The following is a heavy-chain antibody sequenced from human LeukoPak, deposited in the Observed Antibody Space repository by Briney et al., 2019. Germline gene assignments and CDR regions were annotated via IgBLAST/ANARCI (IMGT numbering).Heavy chain of an antibody. CDR1: GFTFSNYA. CDR2: ISGGGGST. J-gene: IGHJ4*02. V-gene: IGHV3-23*01. CDR3: AKEPQAAYFDY. D-gene: IGHD6-25*01. Sequence: GGSLRLSCAAPGFTFSNYALSWVRQAPGKGLEWVSAISGGGGSTYYADSVKGRFTISRDNSKNTLFLQMSGLRAEDTAVYYCAKEPQAAYFDYWGQGTLVTVSS.